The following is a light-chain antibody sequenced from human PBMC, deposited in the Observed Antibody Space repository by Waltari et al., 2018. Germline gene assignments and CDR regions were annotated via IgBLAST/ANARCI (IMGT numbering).Light chain of an antibody. CDR1: QSIINW. CDR2: KAS. CDR3: QQYNSYSLLT. Sequence: CRASQSIINWLAWYQQKPGKAPKLLIYKASTLESGVPSRFSGSGSGTEFTLTISSLQPDDFATYYCQQYNSYSLLTFGGGTKVEIK. V-gene: IGKV1-5*03. J-gene: IGKJ4*01.